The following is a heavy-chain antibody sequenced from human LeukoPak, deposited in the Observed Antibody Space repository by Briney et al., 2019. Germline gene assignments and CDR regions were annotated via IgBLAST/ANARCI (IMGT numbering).Heavy chain of an antibody. J-gene: IGHJ4*02. CDR1: GGSFSGYY. Sequence: PSETLPLTCAVYGGSFSGYYWSWIRQPPGKGLEWIGEINHSGSTNYNPSLKSRVTISVDTSKNQFSLKLSSVTAADTAVYYCAKDFSSGYYNDYWGQGTLVTVSS. CDR2: INHSGST. V-gene: IGHV4-34*01. D-gene: IGHD3-3*01. CDR3: AKDFSSGYYNDY.